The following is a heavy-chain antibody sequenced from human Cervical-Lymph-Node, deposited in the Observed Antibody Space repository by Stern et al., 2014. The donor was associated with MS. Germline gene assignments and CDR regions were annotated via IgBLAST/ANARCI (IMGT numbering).Heavy chain of an antibody. Sequence: QVQLVQSGAEVKKPGASMTISCKTSGYNFIDHAIHWVRQAPGQGLEWMGWIDGGPGTTKYYQKFQGRVSFTRDKAASAAYMDLSSLSPDDTAVYYCARQPDYSDFLDFWGQGTLVTVSS. CDR2: IDGGPGTT. J-gene: IGHJ4*02. CDR3: ARQPDYSDFLDF. CDR1: GYNFIDHA. V-gene: IGHV1-3*01. D-gene: IGHD4-11*01.